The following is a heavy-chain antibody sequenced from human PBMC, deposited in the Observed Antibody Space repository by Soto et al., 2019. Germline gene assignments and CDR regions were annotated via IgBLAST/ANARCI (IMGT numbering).Heavy chain of an antibody. CDR3: ARGTPMIVVGVEAFDI. D-gene: IGHD3-22*01. CDR1: GGSFSGYY. Sequence: ETLSLTCAVYGGSFSGYYWSWIRQPPGKGLEWIGEINHSGSTNYNPSLKSRVTISVDTSKNQFSLKLSSVTAADTDVYYCARGTPMIVVGVEAFDIWGRGTMVTVSS. V-gene: IGHV4-34*01. CDR2: INHSGST. J-gene: IGHJ3*02.